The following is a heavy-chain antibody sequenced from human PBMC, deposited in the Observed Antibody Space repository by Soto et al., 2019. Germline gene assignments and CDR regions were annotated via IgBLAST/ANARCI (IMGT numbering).Heavy chain of an antibody. Sequence: ASVKVSCKAPGYTFTNYNFNWVRQATGQGLEWMGWMNPSTGKTAYAQKFQGRVTMTRNTSISTAYLDLSSLRSEDTAVYYCARLGPISTSSSPSCDHWGQGTLVTVSS. CDR3: ARLGPISTSSSPSCDH. CDR2: MNPSTGKT. D-gene: IGHD2-2*01. J-gene: IGHJ4*02. CDR1: GYTFTNYN. V-gene: IGHV1-8*01.